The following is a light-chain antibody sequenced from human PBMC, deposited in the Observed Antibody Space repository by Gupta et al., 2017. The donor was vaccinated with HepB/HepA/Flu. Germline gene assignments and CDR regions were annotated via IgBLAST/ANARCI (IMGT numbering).Light chain of an antibody. Sequence: DIVLTQSPATLSLSPGERATLSCRASQRVSSDLAWYQQKPGQAPRLLIYDASNRATGIPARFSGSGSGTDFTLTISSLEPEDFAVYYCQQRSNWPITFGQGTRLEIK. CDR1: QRVSSD. V-gene: IGKV3-11*01. J-gene: IGKJ5*01. CDR2: DAS. CDR3: QQRSNWPIT.